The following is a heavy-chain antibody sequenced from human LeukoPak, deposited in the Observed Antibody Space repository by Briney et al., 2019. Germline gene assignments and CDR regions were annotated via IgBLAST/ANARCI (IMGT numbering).Heavy chain of an antibody. CDR1: GGSISSYY. J-gene: IGHJ5*02. Sequence: SETLSLTCTVSGGSISSYYWSWVRQPPGKGLEWIGYIYYSGSTNYNPSLKRRVTISVDTSKNQFSLKLSSVTAADTAVYYCGRQQRRGSWFDPWGQGTLVTVSS. CDR3: GRQQRRGSWFDP. D-gene: IGHD3-16*01. CDR2: IYYSGST. V-gene: IGHV4-59*08.